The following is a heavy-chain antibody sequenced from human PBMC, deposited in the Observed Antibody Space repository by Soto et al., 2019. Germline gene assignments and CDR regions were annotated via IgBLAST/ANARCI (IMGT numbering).Heavy chain of an antibody. CDR1: GGSISSYY. CDR2: IYTSGST. D-gene: IGHD1-7*01. Sequence: PSETLSLTCTVSGGSISSYYWSWIRQPAGKGLEWIGRIYTSGSTNYNPSLKSRVTMSVDTSKNQFSLKLSSVTAADTALYYCARDGRARGITGTTVWGQGTLVTVSS. J-gene: IGHJ4*02. CDR3: ARDGRARGITGTTV. V-gene: IGHV4-4*07.